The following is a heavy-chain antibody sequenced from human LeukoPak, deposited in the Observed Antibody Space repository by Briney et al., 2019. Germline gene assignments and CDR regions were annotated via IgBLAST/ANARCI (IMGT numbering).Heavy chain of an antibody. Sequence: GASVKVSCKASGGTFSSYAISWVRQAPGQGLEWMGRIIPIFGTANYAQKFQGRVTITTDESTSTAYMELSSLGSEDTAVYYCARGPRYYDILTGYYNARAGPAGYNWFDPWGQGTLVTVSS. CDR2: IIPIFGTA. J-gene: IGHJ5*02. V-gene: IGHV1-69*05. CDR1: GGTFSSYA. CDR3: ARGPRYYDILTGYYNARAGPAGYNWFDP. D-gene: IGHD3-9*01.